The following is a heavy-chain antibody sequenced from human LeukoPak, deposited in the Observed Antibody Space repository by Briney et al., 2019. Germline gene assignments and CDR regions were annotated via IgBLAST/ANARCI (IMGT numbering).Heavy chain of an antibody. J-gene: IGHJ4*02. Sequence: GGSLRLSCAASGFTFSSYAMHWVRQAPGKGLEWVAVISYDGSNKYYADSVKGRFTISRDNSKNTLYLQMNSLRAEDTAVYYCASDPTTVTTFFDYWGQGTLVTVSS. V-gene: IGHV3-30-3*01. CDR2: ISYDGSNK. CDR3: ASDPTTVTTFFDY. D-gene: IGHD4-17*01. CDR1: GFTFSSYA.